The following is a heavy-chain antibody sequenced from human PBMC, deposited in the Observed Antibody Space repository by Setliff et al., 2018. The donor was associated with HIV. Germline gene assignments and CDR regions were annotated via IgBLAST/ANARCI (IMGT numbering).Heavy chain of an antibody. CDR3: ARGHSSGWYDYYFDY. Sequence: ASVKVSCKASGGTFSSYAISWVRQAPGQGLEWMGGINPNSGGTTYAQKFQGRVTMTRDTSISTAYMEVSRLRSDDTAVYYCARGHSSGWYDYYFDYWGQGTLVTVSS. CDR2: INPNSGGT. CDR1: GGTFSSYA. V-gene: IGHV1-2*02. J-gene: IGHJ4*02. D-gene: IGHD6-19*01.